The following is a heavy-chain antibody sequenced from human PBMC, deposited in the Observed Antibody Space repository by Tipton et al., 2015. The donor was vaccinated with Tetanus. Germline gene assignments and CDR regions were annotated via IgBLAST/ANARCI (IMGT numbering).Heavy chain of an antibody. CDR1: GGSVNSGSYY. J-gene: IGHJ4*02. CDR3: ARDTTRGGFDS. CDR2: IYQSGST. Sequence: TLSLTCTVSGGSVNSGSYYWSWIRQPPGKGLEWIGYIYQSGSTSYSPSLESRVTISLETSKNQFSLRLSSVTAADTAVYYCARDTTRGGFDSWGQGALVTVSA. V-gene: IGHV4-61*01. D-gene: IGHD1-1*01.